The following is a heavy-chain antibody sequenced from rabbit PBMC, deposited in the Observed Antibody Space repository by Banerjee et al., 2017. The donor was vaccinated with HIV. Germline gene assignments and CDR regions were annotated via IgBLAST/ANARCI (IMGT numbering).Heavy chain of an antibody. V-gene: IGHV1S45*01. J-gene: IGHJ4*01. CDR3: AKTDADYGGYGEANL. CDR1: GLDFSSYS. CDR2: IHSDYGST. Sequence: QEQLVESGGGLVQPGGSLKLSCKASGLDFSSYSMNWVRQAPGKGLEWIACIHSDYGSTDYASWVNGRFTISKTSSTTVTLQMTSLTAADTATYFCAKTDADYGGYGEANLWGQGTLVTVS. D-gene: IGHD2-1*01.